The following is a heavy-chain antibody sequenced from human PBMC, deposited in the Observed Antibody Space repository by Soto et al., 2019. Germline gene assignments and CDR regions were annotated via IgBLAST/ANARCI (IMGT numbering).Heavy chain of an antibody. CDR2: IYGGGAT. D-gene: IGHD5-18*01. CDR3: ARDAKNSSAFDY. Sequence: GGSLRLSCAASGFTVSSHYMSWVRQAPGKGLEWVSIIYGGGATSYADSVKGRFTISRDNSKNTVHLQMNALRAEDTAVYYCARDAKNSSAFDYWGQGTLVTVSS. J-gene: IGHJ4*02. CDR1: GFTVSSHY. V-gene: IGHV3-53*01.